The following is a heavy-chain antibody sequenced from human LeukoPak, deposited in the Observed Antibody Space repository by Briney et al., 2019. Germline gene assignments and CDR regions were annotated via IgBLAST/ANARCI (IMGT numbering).Heavy chain of an antibody. J-gene: IGHJ4*02. D-gene: IGHD6-13*01. V-gene: IGHV3-53*01. CDR2: IYSGGST. CDR3: ARGPPWKQQLVPSFDY. CDR1: GFTFSSNY. Sequence: PGGSLRLSCAASGFTFSSNYMSWVRQAPGKGLEWVSVIYSGGSTYYADSVKGRFTISRDNSKNTLYLQMNSLRAEDTAVYYCARGPPWKQQLVPSFDYWGQGTLVTVSS.